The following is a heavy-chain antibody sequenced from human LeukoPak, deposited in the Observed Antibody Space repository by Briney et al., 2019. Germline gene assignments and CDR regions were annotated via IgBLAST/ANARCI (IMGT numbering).Heavy chain of an antibody. Sequence: SVKISCKASGGTFSSYAISWVRQAPGQGLEWMGGIIPIFGTANYAQKFQGRVTITADESTSTAYMELSSLRSEDTAVHYCARAGVSAFDIWGQGAMVTVSS. CDR3: ARAGVSAFDI. V-gene: IGHV1-69*13. CDR2: IIPIFGTA. D-gene: IGHD3-10*01. J-gene: IGHJ3*02. CDR1: GGTFSSYA.